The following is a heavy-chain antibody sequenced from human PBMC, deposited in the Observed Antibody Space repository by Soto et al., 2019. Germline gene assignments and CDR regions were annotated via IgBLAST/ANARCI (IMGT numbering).Heavy chain of an antibody. CDR2: INSDGSST. CDR1: GFTFSSYW. Sequence: GGSLRLSCAASGFTFSSYWMHWVRQAPGKGLVWVSRINSDGSSTSYADSVKGRFTISRDNAKNTLYLQMNSLRAEDTAVYYCARADLEARQWSHGSLFDFWGQGTLVTGSS. CDR3: ARADLEARQWSHGSLFDF. D-gene: IGHD6-19*01. J-gene: IGHJ5*01. V-gene: IGHV3-74*01.